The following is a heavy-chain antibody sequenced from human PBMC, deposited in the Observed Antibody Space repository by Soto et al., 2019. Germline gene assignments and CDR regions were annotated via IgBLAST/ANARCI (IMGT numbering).Heavy chain of an antibody. V-gene: IGHV3-30*18. D-gene: IGHD2-15*01. CDR1: GFTFSSYG. CDR3: AKSGCSGGSCYLNYYMDV. Sequence: GGSLRLSCAASGFTFSSYGMHWVRQAPGKGLEWVAVISYDGSNKYYADYVKGRFTISRDNSKNTLYLQMNSLRAEDTAVYYCAKSGCSGGSCYLNYYMDVWGKGTTVTVSS. CDR2: ISYDGSNK. J-gene: IGHJ6*03.